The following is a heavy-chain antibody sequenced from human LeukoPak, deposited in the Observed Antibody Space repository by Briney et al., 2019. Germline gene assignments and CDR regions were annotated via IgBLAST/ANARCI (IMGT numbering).Heavy chain of an antibody. CDR3: ARVGPTGKYSSFYYYYYMDV. Sequence: QPGGSLRLSCAASGFTFSSYAMHWVRQAPGKGLEWVAVISYDGSNKYYADSVKGRFTISRDNSKNTLYLQMNSLRAEDTAVYYCARVGPTGKYSSFYYYYYMDVWGKGTTVTVSS. CDR1: GFTFSSYA. D-gene: IGHD1-14*01. V-gene: IGHV3-30*04. J-gene: IGHJ6*03. CDR2: ISYDGSNK.